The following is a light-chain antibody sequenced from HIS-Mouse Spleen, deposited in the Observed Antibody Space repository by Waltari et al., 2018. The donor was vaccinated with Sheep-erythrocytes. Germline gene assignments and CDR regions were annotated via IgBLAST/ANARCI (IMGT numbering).Light chain of an antibody. V-gene: IGKV3-20*01. CDR1: QSVSSSY. J-gene: IGKJ4*01. Sequence: EIVLTQSPGTLSLSPGERATLPCRASQSVSSSYLAWYQQKPGQAPRLLIYGASSRATGIPDRFSGSGSGTDFTLTISRLEPEDFAVYYCQQYGSSLLLTFGGGTKVEIK. CDR2: GAS. CDR3: QQYGSSLLLT.